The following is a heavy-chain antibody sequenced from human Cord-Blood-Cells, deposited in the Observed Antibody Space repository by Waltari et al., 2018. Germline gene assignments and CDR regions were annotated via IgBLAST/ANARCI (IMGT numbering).Heavy chain of an antibody. CDR3: ASYDSSDAFDI. V-gene: IGHV1-2*02. Sequence: QVQLVQFGAEVKKPGASVTVLCKAPGYTFTGSYMHWVRQATGQGLEWMEWNNPNGGCTNYAQKYQGRVTRTRDTSISTAYMELSRLRSDDTAVYDWASYDSSDAFDIWGQGTMVTVSS. J-gene: IGHJ3*02. CDR1: GYTFTGSY. D-gene: IGHD3-22*01. CDR2: NNPNGGCT.